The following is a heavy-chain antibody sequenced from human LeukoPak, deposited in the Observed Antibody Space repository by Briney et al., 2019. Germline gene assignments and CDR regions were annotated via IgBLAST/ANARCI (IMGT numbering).Heavy chain of an antibody. CDR2: INPNSGGT. D-gene: IGHD6-13*01. V-gene: IGHV1-2*02. J-gene: IGHJ4*02. CDR3: AREEVIAAAGPTLDY. Sequence: GASVKVSRKASGYTFTDYYMHWVRQAPGQGPEWMGWINPNSGGTNYAQKFQGRVTMTRDTSISTAYMELSRLRSDDTAVFYCAREEVIAAAGPTLDYWGQGALVTVSS. CDR1: GYTFTDYY.